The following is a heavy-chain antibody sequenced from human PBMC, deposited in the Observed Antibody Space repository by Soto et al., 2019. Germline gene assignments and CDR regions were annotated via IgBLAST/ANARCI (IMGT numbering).Heavy chain of an antibody. CDR2: FDPKDGET. CDR3: ATGRITMVRGVVYYYYGMDV. D-gene: IGHD3-10*01. V-gene: IGHV1-24*01. J-gene: IGHJ6*02. Sequence: QVQLVQSGAEVKKPGASVKVSCKVSGYTLTELSMHWVRQAPGKGLEWMGGFDPKDGETIYAQKFQGRVTMTEDTSTDTAYMELSSLRSEDTAVYYCATGRITMVRGVVYYYYGMDVWGQGTTVTVSS. CDR1: GYTLTELS.